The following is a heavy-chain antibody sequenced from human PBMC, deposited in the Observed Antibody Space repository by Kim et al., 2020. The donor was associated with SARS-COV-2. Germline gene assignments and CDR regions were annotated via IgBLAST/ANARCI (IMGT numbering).Heavy chain of an antibody. CDR2: INAGNGNT. V-gene: IGHV1-3*01. CDR3: ARGGRTMVQGVIDY. Sequence: ASVKVSCKASGYTFTSYAMHWVRQAPGQRLEWMGWINAGNGNTKYSQKFQGRVTITRDTSASTAYMELSSLRSEDTAVYYCARGGRTMVQGVIDYWGQGTLVTVSS. D-gene: IGHD3-10*01. CDR1: GYTFTSYA. J-gene: IGHJ4*02.